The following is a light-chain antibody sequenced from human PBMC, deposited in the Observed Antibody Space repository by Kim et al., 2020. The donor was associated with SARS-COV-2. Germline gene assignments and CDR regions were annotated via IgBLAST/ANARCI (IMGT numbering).Light chain of an antibody. V-gene: IGLV1-44*01. J-gene: IGLJ3*02. CDR2: SNN. Sequence: GQRDTISCSGSSSNIGSNTVNWYQQLPGTAPKLLIYSNNQRPSGVPDRFSGSKSGTSASLAISGLQSEDEADYYCAAWDDSLNGWVFGGGTKLTVL. CDR1: SSNIGSNT. CDR3: AAWDDSLNGWV.